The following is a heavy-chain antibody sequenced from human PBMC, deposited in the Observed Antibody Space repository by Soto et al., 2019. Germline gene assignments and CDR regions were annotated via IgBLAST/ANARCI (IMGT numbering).Heavy chain of an antibody. V-gene: IGHV3-23*01. D-gene: IGHD2-8*02. CDR1: GFTFSSYA. J-gene: IGHJ4*01. CDR3: TTDSLLSTTLVRFDF. CDR2: ISGSGGSTT. Sequence: PGGSLRLSCAASGFTFSSYAMSWVRQAPGKGLEWVSAISGSGGSTTDFAAPVRGRFAISRDESQNTVYLEISSLQIEDTAVYYCTTDSLLSTTLVRFDFWGHGTLVTVSS.